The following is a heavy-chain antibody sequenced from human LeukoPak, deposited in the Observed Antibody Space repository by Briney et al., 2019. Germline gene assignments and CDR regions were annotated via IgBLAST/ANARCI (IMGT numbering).Heavy chain of an antibody. V-gene: IGHV1-3*01. D-gene: IGHD3-22*01. J-gene: IGHJ4*02. CDR2: INAGNGNT. Sequence: ASVKVSCKASGYTFTSYAMHWVRQAPGQRLEWMGWINAGNGNTKYSQKFQGRVTITRDTSASTAYMELSSLRSEDTAVYYCARVRMNSSGYSYYFDYWGQGTLVTVSS. CDR3: ARVRMNSSGYSYYFDY. CDR1: GYTFTSYA.